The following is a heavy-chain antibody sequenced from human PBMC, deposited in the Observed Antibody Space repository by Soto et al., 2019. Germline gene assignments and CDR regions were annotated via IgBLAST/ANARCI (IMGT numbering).Heavy chain of an antibody. J-gene: IGHJ4*02. CDR2: INAGNGNT. V-gene: IGHV1-3*01. CDR3: ARAVAARPTSSDY. CDR1: GYTFTCYA. D-gene: IGHD6-6*01. Sequence: ASVKVSCKASGYTFTCYAMHWVRQAPGQRLEWMGWINAGNGNTKYSQKFQGRVTITRDTSASTAYMELSSLRSEDTAVYYCARAVAARPTSSDYWGQGTLVTVSS.